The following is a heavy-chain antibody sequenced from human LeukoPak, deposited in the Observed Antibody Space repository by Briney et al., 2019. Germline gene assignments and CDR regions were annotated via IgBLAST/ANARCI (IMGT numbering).Heavy chain of an antibody. D-gene: IGHD6-6*01. Sequence: GGSLRLSCAASGFSVSSYDLNWVRQAPGKGLEWVSVIYRRGDTDYADSVKGRFSVSRDSYGNTLYLQMNSLRGEDTAVYYCAKVYSARTYAFDMWGQGTVVSVSA. CDR3: AKVYSARTYAFDM. CDR1: GFSVSSYD. CDR2: IYRRGDT. V-gene: IGHV3-53*01. J-gene: IGHJ3*02.